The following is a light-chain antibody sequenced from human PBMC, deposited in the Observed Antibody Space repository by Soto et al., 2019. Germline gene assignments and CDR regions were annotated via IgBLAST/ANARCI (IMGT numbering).Light chain of an antibody. Sequence: IQLTQSPSSLSASVGDRVTITCRASQGISSYLAWYHQIPGKAPKLLIYAASTLESGVPSRFSGSGSGTDFTLTISSLQPEDFATYYCQQLNSSPLTFGGGTKVEFK. CDR3: QQLNSSPLT. CDR2: AAS. CDR1: QGISSY. J-gene: IGKJ4*01. V-gene: IGKV1-9*01.